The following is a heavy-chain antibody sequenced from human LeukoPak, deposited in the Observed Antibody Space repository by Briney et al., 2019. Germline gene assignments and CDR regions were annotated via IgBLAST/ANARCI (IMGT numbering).Heavy chain of an antibody. Sequence: PGGSLRLSCAASGFTFSSYVMHWVRQAPGKGLEWVADISYDGTNKHYADSVKGRFTISRDNPKNTLYLQMNSLRDEDTAVYYCAKDQATTIPEFFHQWGQGTLVTVSS. CDR3: AKDQATTIPEFFHQ. CDR2: ISYDGTNK. V-gene: IGHV3-30*18. J-gene: IGHJ1*01. CDR1: GFTFSSYV. D-gene: IGHD1-26*01.